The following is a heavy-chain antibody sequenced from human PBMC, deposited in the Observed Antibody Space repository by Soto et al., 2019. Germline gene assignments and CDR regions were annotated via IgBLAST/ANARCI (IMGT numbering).Heavy chain of an antibody. D-gene: IGHD6-13*01. V-gene: IGHV3-11*01. CDR3: AKRPRIAAAGTGDFFDP. CDR1: GLTFSDCY. Sequence: PGGSLRLSCAASGLTFSDCYMNWIRQAPGKGLEWVSYISSSGSSINYAGSVKGRFTISRDNAKNSLYLQMNSLRAEDTAIYYCAKRPRIAAAGTGDFFDPWGQGTLVTVSS. J-gene: IGHJ5*02. CDR2: ISSSGSSI.